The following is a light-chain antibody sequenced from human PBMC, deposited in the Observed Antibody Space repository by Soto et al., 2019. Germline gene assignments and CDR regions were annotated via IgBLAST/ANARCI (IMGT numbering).Light chain of an antibody. Sequence: EIVLTQSPGTLSLSPGERATLSCRASQSVSSGSLAWYQQKPGQAPRLLLYGASNRATGIPDRFSGSGSGTGFTLTISRLEPEDFAVYSCQHYGSSPYTFGQGTKLEL. J-gene: IGKJ2*01. V-gene: IGKV3-20*01. CDR3: QHYGSSPYT. CDR2: GAS. CDR1: QSVSSGS.